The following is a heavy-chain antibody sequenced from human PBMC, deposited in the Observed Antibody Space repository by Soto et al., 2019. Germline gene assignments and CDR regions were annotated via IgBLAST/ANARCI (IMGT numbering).Heavy chain of an antibody. CDR3: AEGYYSGYDLAYFDY. V-gene: IGHV3-23*01. Sequence: EVQLLESGGGLVQPGGSLRLSCAASGFSFDDYAMTWVRQAAGKGLEWVSAISESGDNTYYADSVKSRFTISRDNSKNSLYLQLNSLRAEDTALYSCAEGYYSGYDLAYFDYWGQGTLVTVSS. CDR2: ISESGDNT. CDR1: GFSFDDYA. D-gene: IGHD5-12*01. J-gene: IGHJ4*02.